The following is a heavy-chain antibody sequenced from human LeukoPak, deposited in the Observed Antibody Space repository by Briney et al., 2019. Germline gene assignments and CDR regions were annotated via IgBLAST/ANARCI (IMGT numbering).Heavy chain of an antibody. CDR2: ISSSSSYI. CDR3: ASGGDAFDI. CDR1: GFTFSNAW. V-gene: IGHV3-21*01. J-gene: IGHJ3*02. Sequence: PGGSLRLSCAASGFTFSNAWMSWVRQAPGKGLEWVSSISSSSSYIYYADSVKGRFTISRDNAKNSLYLQMNSLRAEDTAVYYCASGGDAFDIWGQGTMVTVSS.